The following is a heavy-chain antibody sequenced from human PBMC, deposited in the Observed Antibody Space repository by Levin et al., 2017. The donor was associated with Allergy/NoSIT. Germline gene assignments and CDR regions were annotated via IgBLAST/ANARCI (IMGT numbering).Heavy chain of an antibody. Sequence: TGGSLRLSCAASGFTFDDYAMHWVRQAPGKGLEWVSGISWNSGSIGYADSVKGRFTISRDNAKHSLYLQMNSLRTEDTALYYCARDNIGLPDAFDIWGQGTMVIVSS. D-gene: IGHD3-10*01. CDR2: ISWNSGSI. CDR3: ARDNIGLPDAFDI. V-gene: IGHV3-9*01. J-gene: IGHJ3*02. CDR1: GFTFDDYA.